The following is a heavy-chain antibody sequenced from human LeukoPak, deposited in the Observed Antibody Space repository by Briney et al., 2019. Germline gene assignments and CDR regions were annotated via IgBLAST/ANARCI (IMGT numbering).Heavy chain of an antibody. CDR3: ARDSYSTIWYGAFDI. D-gene: IGHD6-13*01. Sequence: SETLSLTCTVSGDSISSGGYYWNWIRQPPGKGLEWIGYIYYSGSTDYNPSLKSRVTMSVDTSKSQFSLKLTSVTAADTAVYYCARDSYSTIWYGAFDIWGQGTTVTVSS. J-gene: IGHJ3*02. CDR2: IYYSGST. V-gene: IGHV4-61*08. CDR1: GDSISSGGYY.